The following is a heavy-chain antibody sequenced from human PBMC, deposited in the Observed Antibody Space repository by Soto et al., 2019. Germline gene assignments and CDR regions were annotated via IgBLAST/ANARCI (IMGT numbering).Heavy chain of an antibody. J-gene: IGHJ5*02. CDR2: INAGNGNT. D-gene: IGHD2-2*01. V-gene: IGHV1-3*01. CDR3: ARGLAPQVVPAAIRLDP. CDR1: GYTFTSYS. Sequence: ASVKVSCKASGYTFTSYSMHCARQAPGQRLEWMGWINAGNGNTKYSQKFQGRVTITRDTSASTAYMELRSLRSDDTAVYYCARGLAPQVVPAAIRLDPWGQGTLVTVSS.